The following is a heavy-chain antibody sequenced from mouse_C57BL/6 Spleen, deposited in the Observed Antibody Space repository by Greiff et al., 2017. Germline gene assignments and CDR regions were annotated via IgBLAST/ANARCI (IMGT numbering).Heavy chain of an antibody. D-gene: IGHD4-1*01. CDR1: GYTFTSYW. Sequence: QVQLQQPGAELVKPGASVKLSCKASGYTFTSYWMQWVKQRPGQGLEWIGEIDPSDSYTNYKQNFKGKAPWTVDTSSTAAYMQLSSLTSDDSAVYYCASWVDYWGQGTTLTVSS. CDR3: ASWVDY. J-gene: IGHJ2*01. CDR2: IDPSDSYT. V-gene: IGHV1-50*01.